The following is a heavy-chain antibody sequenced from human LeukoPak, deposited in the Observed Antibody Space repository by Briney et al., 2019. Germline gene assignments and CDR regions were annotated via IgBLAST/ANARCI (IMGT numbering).Heavy chain of an antibody. CDR3: ARGFQYSSSPGWFDP. CDR2: VSAYNGNT. Sequence: GASVKVSCKASGYTFTSYGISWVRQAPGQGLEWMGWVSAYNGNTNYAQKLQGRVTMTTDTSTSTAYMELRSLRSDDTAVYYCARGFQYSSSPGWFDPWGQGTLVTVSS. V-gene: IGHV1-18*01. CDR1: GYTFTSYG. D-gene: IGHD6-6*01. J-gene: IGHJ5*02.